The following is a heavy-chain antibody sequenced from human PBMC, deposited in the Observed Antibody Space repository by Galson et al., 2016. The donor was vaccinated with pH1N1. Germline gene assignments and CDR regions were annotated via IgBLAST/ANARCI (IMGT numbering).Heavy chain of an antibody. Sequence: SLRLSCAASGFTFSSYWMHWVRQPPGKELEWVSVIYSGGSTYYADSVKGRFTISRDNSKNTLYLQMNSLRAEDTAVYYCAGESRWELGYYFDYWGQGTLVTVSS. D-gene: IGHD1-26*01. CDR2: IYSGGST. J-gene: IGHJ4*02. V-gene: IGHV3-66*02. CDR1: GFTFSSYW. CDR3: AGESRWELGYYFDY.